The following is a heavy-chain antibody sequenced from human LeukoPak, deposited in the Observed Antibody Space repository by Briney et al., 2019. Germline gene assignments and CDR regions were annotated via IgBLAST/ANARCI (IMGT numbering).Heavy chain of an antibody. Sequence: PSETLSLTCTVSGYSISSGYYWGWIRQPPGKGLEWIGSIYHSGSTYYNPSLKSRVTISVDTSKNQFSLKLSSVTAADTAVYYCARVGLYSSSWYRTEDYWGQGTLVTVSS. J-gene: IGHJ4*02. CDR3: ARVGLYSSSWYRTEDY. D-gene: IGHD6-13*01. CDR2: IYHSGST. CDR1: GYSISSGYY. V-gene: IGHV4-38-2*02.